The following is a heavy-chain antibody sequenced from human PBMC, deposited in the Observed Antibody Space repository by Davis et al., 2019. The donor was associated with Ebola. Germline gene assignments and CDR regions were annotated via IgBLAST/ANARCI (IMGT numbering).Heavy chain of an antibody. V-gene: IGHV1-2*06. Sequence: AASVKVSCKASGYTFTGYYMHWVRQAPGQGLEWMGRINPYSGGTNYPQKFQGRVTMTRDTSISTAYMELSRLRSDDTAVYYCARLSFGEVGFDYWGQGTLVTVSS. CDR1: GYTFTGYY. CDR2: INPYSGGT. CDR3: ARLSFGEVGFDY. J-gene: IGHJ4*02. D-gene: IGHD3-10*01.